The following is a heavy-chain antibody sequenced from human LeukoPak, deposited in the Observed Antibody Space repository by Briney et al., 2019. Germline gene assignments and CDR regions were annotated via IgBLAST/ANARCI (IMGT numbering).Heavy chain of an antibody. CDR3: ARVLFGVAIPYYFDS. D-gene: IGHD3-3*01. J-gene: IGHJ4*02. CDR1: VGSISSGGYY. V-gene: IGHV4-31*03. Sequence: SETLSLTCTVSVGSISSGGYYWSWIRQHPGKGLEWIGYISYSGSTYYNPSLKSRVTISVDTSKSQFSLKLSSVTAADTAVYYCARVLFGVAIPYYFDSWGQGTLVTVSS. CDR2: ISYSGST.